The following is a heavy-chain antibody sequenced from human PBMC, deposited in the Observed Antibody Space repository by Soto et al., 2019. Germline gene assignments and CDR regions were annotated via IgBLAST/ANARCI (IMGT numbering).Heavy chain of an antibody. CDR3: ARCHGEGLRYPYYYYGMDV. CDR2: ISAYNGNT. D-gene: IGHD5-12*01. V-gene: IGHV1-18*01. J-gene: IGHJ6*02. CDR1: GYTFTSYG. Sequence: QVQLVQSGAEVKKPGASVKVSCKASGYTFTSYGISWVRQAPGQGLEWMGWISAYNGNTNYAQKLQGRVTMTTDTSTRTAYMELRSLRADDTAVYDCARCHGEGLRYPYYYYGMDVWGQGTTVTVSS.